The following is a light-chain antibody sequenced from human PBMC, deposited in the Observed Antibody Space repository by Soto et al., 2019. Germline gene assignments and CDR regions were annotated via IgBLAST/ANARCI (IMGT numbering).Light chain of an antibody. V-gene: IGLV2-11*01. J-gene: IGLJ1*01. CDR3: SSFVGSLYV. Sequence: QSALTQPRSVSGSPGQSVTISCTGTSGDVAAYKYVSWYQQHPGKAPRLMIYDVSQRPSGVPDRFSGSKSGNTASLTISGLLAEDDADYYCSSFVGSLYVFGAGTKVAVL. CDR1: SGDVAAYKY. CDR2: DVS.